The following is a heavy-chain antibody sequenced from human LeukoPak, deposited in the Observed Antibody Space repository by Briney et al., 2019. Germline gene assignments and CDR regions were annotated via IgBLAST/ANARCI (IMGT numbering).Heavy chain of an antibody. D-gene: IGHD6-19*01. Sequence: PSETLSLTCTVSGGSISSSSYYWGWIRQPPGKGLEWIGSIYYSGSTYYNPSLKSRVTISVDTSKNQFSLKLSSVTAADTAVYYCARDSQWLVPWGQGTLVTVSS. CDR2: IYYSGST. J-gene: IGHJ4*02. CDR1: GGSISSSSYY. CDR3: ARDSQWLVP. V-gene: IGHV4-39*07.